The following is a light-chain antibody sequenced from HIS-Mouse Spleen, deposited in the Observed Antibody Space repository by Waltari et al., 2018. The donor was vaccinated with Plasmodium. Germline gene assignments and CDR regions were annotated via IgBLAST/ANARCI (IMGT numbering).Light chain of an antibody. CDR3: QQFNSYPLT. CDR2: DAS. J-gene: IGKJ4*01. CDR1: QGISSA. Sequence: AIQLTQSPSSLSASVGDRVTITCRASQGISSALAWYQQKPGKAPKLLVYDASSLESGVPSRFSGSGSGTYFTLTISSLQPEDCATYYCQQFNSYPLTFGGGTK. V-gene: IGKV1-13*02.